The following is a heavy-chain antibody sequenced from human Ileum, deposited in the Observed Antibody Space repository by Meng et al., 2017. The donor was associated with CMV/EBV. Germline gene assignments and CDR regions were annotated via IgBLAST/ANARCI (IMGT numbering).Heavy chain of an antibody. J-gene: IGHJ4*02. CDR3: ARNVGFYSSQIAY. CDR1: GGSTTSSTYY. D-gene: IGHD3-3*01. Sequence: LQRQESGPGLVKPSETLSLTCTASGGSTTSSTYYWGWIRQPPGKGLEWIGSVYYSGTTYYNPSLKSRVNMSIDTSKNRFSLKLSSATAADTAVYYCARNVGFYSSQIAYWGQGALVTVSS. CDR2: VYYSGTT. V-gene: IGHV4-39*07.